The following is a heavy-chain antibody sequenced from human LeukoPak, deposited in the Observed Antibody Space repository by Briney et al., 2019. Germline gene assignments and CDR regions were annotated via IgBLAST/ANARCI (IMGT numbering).Heavy chain of an antibody. CDR3: ARKVYSSGWYFDP. D-gene: IGHD6-19*01. J-gene: IGHJ5*02. V-gene: IGHV5-51*01. CDR2: IYPGDSDT. Sequence: GESLKISCRGSGYSFTSYWIGWVRQVPGKGLEWVGIIYPGDSDTRYSPSFQGQVTISADKSISTAYLQWSSLKASDTAMYYCARKVYSSGWYFDPWGQGTLVTVSS. CDR1: GYSFTSYW.